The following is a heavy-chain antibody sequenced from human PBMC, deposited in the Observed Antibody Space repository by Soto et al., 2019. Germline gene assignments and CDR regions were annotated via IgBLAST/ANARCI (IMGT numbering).Heavy chain of an antibody. D-gene: IGHD6-19*01. Sequence: QPGGSLRLSCATSGFTFSSYWMSWVRQAPGKGLEWVANIKIDGSEKYYVDSVKGRFTISRDNAKNSLYLQMNSLRAEDTAVYYCARDRGRSSSGSTRFFDYWGQGT. J-gene: IGHJ4*02. CDR3: ARDRGRSSSGSTRFFDY. CDR1: GFTFSSYW. CDR2: IKIDGSEK. V-gene: IGHV3-7*01.